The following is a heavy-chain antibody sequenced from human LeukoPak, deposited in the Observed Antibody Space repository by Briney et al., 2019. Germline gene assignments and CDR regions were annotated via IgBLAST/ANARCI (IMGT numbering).Heavy chain of an antibody. D-gene: IGHD6-6*01. J-gene: IGHJ4*02. CDR3: ARGTVVIAARPGDY. CDR2: ISSSSSYI. Sequence: ISSSSSYIYYADSVKGRFTISRDNAKNSLYLQMNSLRAEDTAVYYCARGTVVIAARPGDYWGQGTLVTVSS. V-gene: IGHV3-21*01.